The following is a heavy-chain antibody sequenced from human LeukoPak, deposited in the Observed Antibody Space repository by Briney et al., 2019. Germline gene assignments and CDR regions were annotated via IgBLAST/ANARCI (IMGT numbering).Heavy chain of an antibody. D-gene: IGHD2-2*01. CDR3: AAEEIVIVPTATNSYFDT. CDR1: GFTVSSNY. V-gene: IGHV4-4*09. Sequence: GSLRLSCAASGFTVSSNYMSWVRQAPGKGLEWIGYIYNSGSTHFNPSLKSRVTMSDDTSKNQFSLRLSSVTAADTAVYYCAAEEIVIVPTATNSYFDTWGQGILVTVSS. CDR2: IYNSGST. J-gene: IGHJ4*02.